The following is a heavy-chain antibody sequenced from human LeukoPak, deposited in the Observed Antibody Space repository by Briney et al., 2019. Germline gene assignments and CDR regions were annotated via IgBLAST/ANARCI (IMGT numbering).Heavy chain of an antibody. V-gene: IGHV3-15*01. Sequence: PGGSLRLSCAASGFTITNARMGWVRQAPGKGLEWVGLIKSKIDGGTTDFAAPVKDRFTISTDDSKHTLYLQMNSLKSEDTAVYYCTTGYAHSDFDYWGQGTLVTVSS. J-gene: IGHJ4*02. CDR3: TTGYAHSDFDY. CDR2: IKSKIDGGTT. D-gene: IGHD3-3*02. CDR1: GFTITNAR.